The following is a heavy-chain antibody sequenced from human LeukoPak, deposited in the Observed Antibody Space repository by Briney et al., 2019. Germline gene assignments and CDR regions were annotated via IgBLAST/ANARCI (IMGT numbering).Heavy chain of an antibody. CDR3: ARSTSDYYGGNPDFGY. J-gene: IGHJ4*02. D-gene: IGHD4-23*01. CDR1: GFTFSSYS. Sequence: GGSLRLSCAAFGFTFSSYSMNWVRQAPGKGLEWVSSISSSSSYIYYADSVKGRFTISRDNAKNSLYLQMNSLRAEDTAVYYCARSTSDYYGGNPDFGYWGQGTLVTVSS. CDR2: ISSSSSYI. V-gene: IGHV3-21*01.